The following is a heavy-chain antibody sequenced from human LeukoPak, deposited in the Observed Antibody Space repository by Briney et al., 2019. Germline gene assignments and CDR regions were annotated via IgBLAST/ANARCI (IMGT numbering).Heavy chain of an antibody. Sequence: GGSLRLSCAASGFTFSNYWMTWVRQAPGKGLEWVAHINQDGSEEHYMDSVKARFTISRDSAKNSLSLQMNSLRAEDTAVYYCGKILTLDAYYWHGVDVWGRGTTVTVSS. CDR1: GFTFSNYW. V-gene: IGHV3-7*03. CDR3: GKILTLDAYYWHGVDV. D-gene: IGHD1-1*01. CDR2: INQDGSEE. J-gene: IGHJ6*02.